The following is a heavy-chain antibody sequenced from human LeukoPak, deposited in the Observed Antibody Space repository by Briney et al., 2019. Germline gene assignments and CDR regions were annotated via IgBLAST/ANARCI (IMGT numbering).Heavy chain of an antibody. CDR1: GFTFSSYS. J-gene: IGHJ5*02. D-gene: IGHD2-2*02. V-gene: IGHV3-21*01. CDR2: ISSSSRYI. CDR3: AREKYCSSPSCYIGGFDP. Sequence: GGSLRLSCSASGFTFSSYSMNWVRQAPGKGLEWVSSISSSSRYIYYADSVRGRFTISRDNAKNSLYLQMNSLRAEDTAVYYCAREKYCSSPSCYIGGFDPWGQGTLVTVSS.